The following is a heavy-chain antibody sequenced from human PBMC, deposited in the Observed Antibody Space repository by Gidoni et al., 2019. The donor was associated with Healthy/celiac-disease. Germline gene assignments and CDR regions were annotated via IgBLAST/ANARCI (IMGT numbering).Heavy chain of an antibody. Sequence: EVQLVESGGGLVQPGGSLRLSCAASGFTFSSYAIHWVRQAPGKGLEYVSAISSNGGSTYYANYVKGRFTISRDNSKNTLYLQMGSLRAEDMAVYYCARIPHLYNWNGDETPDYYMDVWGKGTTVTVSS. CDR2: ISSNGGST. D-gene: IGHD1-1*01. CDR3: ARIPHLYNWNGDETPDYYMDV. V-gene: IGHV3-64*01. J-gene: IGHJ6*03. CDR1: GFTFSSYA.